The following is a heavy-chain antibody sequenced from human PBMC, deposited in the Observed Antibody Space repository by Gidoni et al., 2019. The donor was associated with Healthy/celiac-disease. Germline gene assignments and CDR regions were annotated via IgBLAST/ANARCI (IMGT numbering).Heavy chain of an antibody. CDR2: IYYSGST. D-gene: IGHD4-17*01. V-gene: IGHV4-59*08. Sequence: QVQLQESGPGLVKPSETLSLTCTVSGGSISSYYWSWIRQPPGKGLEWIGYIYYSGSTNYTPSLKSRVTISVDTSKNQFSLKLSSVTAADTAVYYCARLHDYGDYPSYWYFDLWGRGTLVTVSS. CDR3: ARLHDYGDYPSYWYFDL. J-gene: IGHJ2*01. CDR1: GGSISSYY.